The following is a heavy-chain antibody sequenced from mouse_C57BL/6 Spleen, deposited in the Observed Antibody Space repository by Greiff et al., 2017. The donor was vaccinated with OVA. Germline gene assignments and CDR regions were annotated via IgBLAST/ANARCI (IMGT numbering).Heavy chain of an antibody. CDR1: GFTFSSYA. D-gene: IGHD1-1*01. V-gene: IGHV5-4*01. Sequence: EVQVVESGGGLVKPGGSLKLSCAASGFTFSSYAMSWVRQTPEKRLEWVATISDGGSYTYYPDNVKGRFTISRDSAKNNLYLQMSHLKSEDTAMYYCARDGGYGSSYPYWYFDVWGTGTTVTVSS. CDR2: ISDGGSYT. CDR3: ARDGGYGSSYPYWYFDV. J-gene: IGHJ1*03.